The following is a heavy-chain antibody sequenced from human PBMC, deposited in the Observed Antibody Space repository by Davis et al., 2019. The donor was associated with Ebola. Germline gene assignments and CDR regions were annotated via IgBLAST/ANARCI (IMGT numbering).Heavy chain of an antibody. Sequence: MPGGSLRLSCTVSGGSVSSGSYYWSWIRQPPGKGLEWIGYIYYSGSTNYNLSLKSRVTISVDTSKNQFSLNLSSVTAADTAVYYCARLFFGEDFWGQGTLVTVSS. D-gene: IGHD3-3*01. CDR2: IYYSGST. CDR3: ARLFFGEDF. J-gene: IGHJ4*02. V-gene: IGHV4-61*01. CDR1: GGSVSSGSYY.